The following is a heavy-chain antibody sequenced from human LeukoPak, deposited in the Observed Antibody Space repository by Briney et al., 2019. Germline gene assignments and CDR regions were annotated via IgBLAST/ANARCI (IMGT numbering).Heavy chain of an antibody. V-gene: IGHV6-1*01. Sequence: SQTLSLTCAISGDSVSSNSAAWNWIRQSPSRGLEWLGRTYYRSKWYNDYAVSVKSRTTINPDTSKNQFSLQLNSVTPEDTAVYYCARDYGPYCSSTSCPLGDAFDIWGQGTMVTVSS. CDR1: GDSVSSNSAA. CDR2: TYYRSKWYN. D-gene: IGHD2-2*01. J-gene: IGHJ3*02. CDR3: ARDYGPYCSSTSCPLGDAFDI.